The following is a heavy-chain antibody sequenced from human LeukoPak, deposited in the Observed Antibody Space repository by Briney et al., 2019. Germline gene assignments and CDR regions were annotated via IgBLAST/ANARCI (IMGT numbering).Heavy chain of an antibody. CDR2: INPSGGST. Sequence: GASVKVSCKASDYTFTSYDISWVRQAPGQGLEWMGIINPSGGSTSYAQKFQGRVTMTRDTSTSTVYMELSSLRSEDTAVYYCARYEGAYYFDYWGQGTLVTVSS. CDR1: DYTFTSYD. V-gene: IGHV1-46*01. J-gene: IGHJ4*02. D-gene: IGHD2-8*01. CDR3: ARYEGAYYFDY.